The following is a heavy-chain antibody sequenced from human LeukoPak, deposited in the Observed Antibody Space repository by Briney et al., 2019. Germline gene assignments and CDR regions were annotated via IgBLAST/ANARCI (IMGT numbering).Heavy chain of an antibody. CDR1: GFAFSNYA. J-gene: IGHJ4*02. Sequence: GKSLRLSCAASGFAFSNYAMHWVRQAPGKGLEWVSLISSGGTYEYYADSVKGRFTISRDNSKNTLYLQLNSLRAENTAVYYCARDSTYYYDSGSSGPHYFDNWGQGTLVTVSS. D-gene: IGHD3-10*01. CDR3: ARDSTYYYDSGSSGPHYFDN. CDR2: ISSGGTYE. V-gene: IGHV3-30*01.